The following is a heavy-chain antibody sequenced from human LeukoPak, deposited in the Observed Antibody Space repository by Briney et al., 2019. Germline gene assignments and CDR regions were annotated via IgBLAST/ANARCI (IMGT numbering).Heavy chain of an antibody. Sequence: GASVKVSCKASGYTFTSYGISWVRQAPGQGLEWMGWISAYNGNTNYAQKLQGRVTMTTDTSTSTACMELRSLRSDDTAVYYCARVGMATIFPWFDPWGQGTLVTVSS. V-gene: IGHV1-18*01. CDR1: GYTFTSYG. J-gene: IGHJ5*02. CDR2: ISAYNGNT. CDR3: ARVGMATIFPWFDP. D-gene: IGHD5-24*01.